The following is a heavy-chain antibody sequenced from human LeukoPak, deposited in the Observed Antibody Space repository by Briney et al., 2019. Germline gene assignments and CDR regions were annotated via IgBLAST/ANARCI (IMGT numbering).Heavy chain of an antibody. CDR3: ARELYAYYAFDI. CDR2: IYSAGTT. V-gene: IGHV3-53*01. CDR1: GFTVSTKY. J-gene: IGHJ3*02. D-gene: IGHD3-16*01. Sequence: PGGSLRLSCAASGFTVSTKYMSWVRQAPGKGLEWVSVIYSAGTTYYTDSVKGRFTISRDNSKNTLYLQMNSLRAEDTAVYYCARELYAYYAFDIWGQGTMATVSS.